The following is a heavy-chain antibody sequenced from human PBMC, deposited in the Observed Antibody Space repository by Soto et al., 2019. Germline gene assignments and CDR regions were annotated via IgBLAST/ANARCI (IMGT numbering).Heavy chain of an antibody. CDR1: GGSISSYY. J-gene: IGHJ4*02. D-gene: IGHD5-18*01. CDR2: IYYSGST. Sequence: SETLSLTCTVSGGSISSYYWSWIRQLPGKGLEWIGYIYYSGSTNYNPSLKSRVTISVDTSKNQFSLKLSSVTAADTAVYYCARVRYSYGLSFDYWGQGTLVTVSS. CDR3: ARVRYSYGLSFDY. V-gene: IGHV4-59*01.